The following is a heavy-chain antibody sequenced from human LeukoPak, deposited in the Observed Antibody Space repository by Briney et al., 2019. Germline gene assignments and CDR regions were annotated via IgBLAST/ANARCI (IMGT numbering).Heavy chain of an antibody. CDR2: IYSGGST. CDR3: ARETRLLWFGEIGYFDY. Sequence: PGGSLRLSCAASGFTVSSKYMSWVRQAPGKGLEWVSVIYSGGSTYYAGSVKGRFTISRDNSKNTLYLQMNSLRAEDTAVYYCARETRLLWFGEIGYFDYWGQGILVTVSS. J-gene: IGHJ4*02. D-gene: IGHD3-10*01. V-gene: IGHV3-53*01. CDR1: GFTVSSKY.